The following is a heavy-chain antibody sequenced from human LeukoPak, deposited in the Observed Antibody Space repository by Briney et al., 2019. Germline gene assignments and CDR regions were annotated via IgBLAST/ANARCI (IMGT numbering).Heavy chain of an antibody. V-gene: IGHV3-53*01. J-gene: IGHJ5*02. Sequence: GGSLRPSCAASGFTVNNNYMSWVRQAPGKGLEWVAVIYIGGGTYYAASVKGRFTISRDTSKNTLFLQMNSLRADDTAMYYCARGQGAWGQGTLVTVSS. CDR1: GFTVNNNY. CDR3: ARGQGA. CDR2: IYIGGGT.